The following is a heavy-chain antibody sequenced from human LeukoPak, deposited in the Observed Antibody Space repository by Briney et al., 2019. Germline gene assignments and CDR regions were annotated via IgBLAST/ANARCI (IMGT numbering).Heavy chain of an antibody. CDR2: VSYDGATE. V-gene: IGHV3-30-3*01. Sequence: GGSLRLSCAASGFSFSSYTMFWVRQAPGKGLEWVALVSYDGATEYYRDSVKGRFTVSRDDSQNTLSLEMNSMRTEDTAVYYCAREFEPTTRWGIIGYWGQGTLVSVSS. CDR3: AREFEPTTRWGIIGY. CDR1: GFSFSSYT. J-gene: IGHJ4*02. D-gene: IGHD2-8*02.